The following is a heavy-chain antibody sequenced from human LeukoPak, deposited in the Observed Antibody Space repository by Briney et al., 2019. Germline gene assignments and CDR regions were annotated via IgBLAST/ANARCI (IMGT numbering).Heavy chain of an antibody. CDR1: GFTFSSYG. CDR3: AKEGHGSSLDY. Sequence: GGSLRLSCAASGFTFSSYGMHWVRQAPGKGLEWVAVISYDGSNKYYAESVKGRFTISRDNSKNTLYLQMNSLRAEDTAVYYCAKEGHGSSLDYWGQGTLVTVSS. V-gene: IGHV3-30*18. CDR2: ISYDGSNK. D-gene: IGHD6-13*01. J-gene: IGHJ4*02.